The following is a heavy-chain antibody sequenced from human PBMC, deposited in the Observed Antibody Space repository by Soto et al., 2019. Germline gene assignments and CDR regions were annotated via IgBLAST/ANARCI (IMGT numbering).Heavy chain of an antibody. V-gene: IGHV1-58*01. CDR3: AADPRHTYYYDSSGYYHFDY. CDR2: IVVGSGNT. Sequence: SVKVSCKASGFTFTSSAVQWVRQARGQRLEWIGWIVVGSGNTNYAQKFQERVTITRDMSTSTAYMELSSLRSEDTAVYYCAADPRHTYYYDSSGYYHFDYWGQGTLVTVSS. D-gene: IGHD3-22*01. J-gene: IGHJ4*02. CDR1: GFTFTSSA.